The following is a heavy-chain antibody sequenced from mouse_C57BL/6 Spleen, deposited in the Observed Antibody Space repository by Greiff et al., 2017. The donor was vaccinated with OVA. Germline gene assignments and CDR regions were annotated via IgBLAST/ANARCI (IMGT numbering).Heavy chain of an antibody. D-gene: IGHD1-1*02. V-gene: IGHV5-17*01. CDR1: GFTFSDSG. CDR3: ARPGGFAY. Sequence: EVMLVESGGGLVKPGGSLKLSCAASGFTFSDSGMHWVRQAPEKGLEWVAYISSGSSTIYYADTVKGRFTISRDNAKNTLFLQMTSLRSEDTAMYYCARPGGFAYWGQGTLVTVSA. CDR2: ISSGSSTI. J-gene: IGHJ3*01.